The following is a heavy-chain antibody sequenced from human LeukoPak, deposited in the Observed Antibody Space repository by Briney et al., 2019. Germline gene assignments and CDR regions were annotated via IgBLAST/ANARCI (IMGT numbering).Heavy chain of an antibody. CDR1: GYSISSGYY. V-gene: IGHV4-38-2*02. CDR3: AREVRYSSSAYYMDV. CDR2: IYHSGST. Sequence: SETLSLTCAVSGYSISSGYYWGWIRQPPGKGLEWIGSIYHSGSTYYNPSLKSRVTISVDTSKNQFSLKLSSVTAADMAVYYCAREVRYSSSAYYMDVWGKGTTVTVSS. J-gene: IGHJ6*03. D-gene: IGHD6-13*01.